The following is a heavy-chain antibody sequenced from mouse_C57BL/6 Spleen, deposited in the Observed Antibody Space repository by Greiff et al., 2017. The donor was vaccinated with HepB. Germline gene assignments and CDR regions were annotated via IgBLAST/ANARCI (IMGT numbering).Heavy chain of an antibody. V-gene: IGHV14-1*01. CDR1: GFNIKDYY. Sequence: EVKLMESGAELVRPGASVKLSCTASGFNIKDYYMHWVKQRPEQGLEWIGRIDPEDGDTEYAPKFQGKATMTADKSSNTAYLQLSSLTSEDTAVYYCTRTTVVARGYFDVWGTGTTVTVSS. J-gene: IGHJ1*03. D-gene: IGHD1-1*01. CDR3: TRTTVVARGYFDV. CDR2: IDPEDGDT.